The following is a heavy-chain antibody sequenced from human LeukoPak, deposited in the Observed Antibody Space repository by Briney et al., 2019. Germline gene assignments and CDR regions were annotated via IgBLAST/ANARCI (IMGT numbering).Heavy chain of an antibody. D-gene: IGHD1-1*01. CDR2: INPTVGET. CDR3: ARGRGYKQRKGFDY. CDR1: GYKFTNYY. V-gene: IGHV1-46*01. J-gene: IGHJ4*02. Sequence: ASVKVSCKASGYKFTNYYIHWVRQAPGQGLEWMGLINPTVGETTYAQKFQGRLTMTRDTSISTAYMELSSLRSEDTAVYYCARGRGYKQRKGFDYWGQGTLVTVSS.